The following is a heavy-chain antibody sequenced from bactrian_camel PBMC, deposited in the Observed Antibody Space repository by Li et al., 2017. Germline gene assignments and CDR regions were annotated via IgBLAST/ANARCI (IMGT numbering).Heavy chain of an antibody. CDR1: GFQFGTCG. Sequence: HVQLVESGGGSVQAGESLKLSCLASGFQFGTCGMAWYRQTPGRERDLVSMSSVDGYIGYADFAKGRFTISQDNAKNTLFLQMNSLKLEDTGIYYCAACSSRGPRARELQYWGRGTQVTVS. CDR3: AACSSRGPRARELQY. CDR2: SSVDGYI. V-gene: IGHV3S55*01. J-gene: IGHJ4*01. D-gene: IGHD2*01.